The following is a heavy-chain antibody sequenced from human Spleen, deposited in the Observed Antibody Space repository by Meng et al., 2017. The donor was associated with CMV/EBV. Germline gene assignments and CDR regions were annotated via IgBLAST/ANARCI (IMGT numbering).Heavy chain of an antibody. CDR2: INSDGSST. CDR3: VRDYKGGYYDILIRGYYFGMDV. Sequence: GGSLRLSCAASGFTFSNCWMHWVRQAPGKGLVWVSRINSDGSSTSYADSVKGRFTISRDNAKNSLYLQMNSLRAEDTAVYYCVRDYKGGYYDILIRGYYFGMDVWGQGTTVTVSS. J-gene: IGHJ6*02. D-gene: IGHD3-9*01. CDR1: GFTFSNCW. V-gene: IGHV3-74*01.